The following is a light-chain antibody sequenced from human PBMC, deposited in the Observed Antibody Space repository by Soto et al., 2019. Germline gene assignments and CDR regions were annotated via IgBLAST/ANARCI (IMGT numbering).Light chain of an antibody. CDR1: QSISVW. CDR2: KAS. Sequence: DIQMTQSPSTLSASVGDRVTITCRASQSISVWLAWFQQKPGKAPNLLIYKASTLESGVPSRFSGSGSGTEFTLSINILQPDDFATYYCQQYKSFPLTFGGGTKVEIK. V-gene: IGKV1-5*03. J-gene: IGKJ4*01. CDR3: QQYKSFPLT.